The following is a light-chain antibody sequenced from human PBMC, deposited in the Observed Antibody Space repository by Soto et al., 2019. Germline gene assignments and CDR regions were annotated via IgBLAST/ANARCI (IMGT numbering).Light chain of an antibody. Sequence: QSLLTQPHSASGSPGQRVTISCSGGSSNIGTSSVHWFQQLPGTAPKLLISTTNQRPSGVPERFSGSKSGTSASLAISGLQSEDEADYYCEGGDDSMNGPVFGSGNKVTVL. CDR3: EGGDDSMNGPV. CDR2: TTN. V-gene: IGLV1-44*01. J-gene: IGLJ1*01. CDR1: SSNIGTSS.